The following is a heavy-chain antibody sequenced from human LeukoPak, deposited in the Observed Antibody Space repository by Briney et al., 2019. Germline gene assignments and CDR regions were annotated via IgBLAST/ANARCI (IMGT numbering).Heavy chain of an antibody. D-gene: IGHD7-27*01. J-gene: IGHJ6*03. CDR1: GFTFSSYG. V-gene: IGHV3-30*02. Sequence: GGSLRLSCAASGFTFSSYGMHWVRQAPGKGLEWVAFIRYDGSNKYYADSVKGRFTISRDNSKNTLYLQMNSLRAEDTAVYYCAKDPSNWGSGYYYYYYMDVWGKGTTVTVSS. CDR2: IRYDGSNK. CDR3: AKDPSNWGSGYYYYYYMDV.